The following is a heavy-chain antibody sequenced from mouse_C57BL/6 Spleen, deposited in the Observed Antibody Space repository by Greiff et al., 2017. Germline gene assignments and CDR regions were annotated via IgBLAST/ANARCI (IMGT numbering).Heavy chain of an antibody. Sequence: EVQLQESGPGLVKPSQSLSLTCSVTGYSITSGYYWNWIRQFPGNKLEWMGYISYDGSNNSNPSLKNRISITRDTSKNQFFLKLNSVTTEDTATYYCARSTTVVATYWYFDVWGTGTTVTVSS. CDR3: ARSTTVVATYWYFDV. CDR2: ISYDGSN. CDR1: GYSITSGYY. D-gene: IGHD1-1*01. V-gene: IGHV3-6*01. J-gene: IGHJ1*03.